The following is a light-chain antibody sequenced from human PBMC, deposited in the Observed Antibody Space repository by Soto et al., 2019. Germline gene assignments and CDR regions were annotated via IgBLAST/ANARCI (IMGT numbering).Light chain of an antibody. Sequence: EIVMTQSPATLSVSPGERATLSCRASQSVSSNLAWYQEKPGQAPRLLIYGASSRATGIPDRFSGSGSGTDFTPTISRLEPEDFAVYYCQQYGSSITFGQGTRLEI. V-gene: IGKV3-20*01. CDR3: QQYGSSIT. J-gene: IGKJ5*01. CDR1: QSVSSN. CDR2: GAS.